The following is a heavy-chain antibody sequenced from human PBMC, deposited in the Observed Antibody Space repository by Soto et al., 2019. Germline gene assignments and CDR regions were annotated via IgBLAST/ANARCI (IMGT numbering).Heavy chain of an antibody. CDR2: IYYSGST. J-gene: IGHJ2*01. Sequence: QVQLQESGPGLVKPSQTLSLTCTVSGGSISSGGYYWSWIRQHPGKGLEWIGYIYYSGSTYYNPSLKSRVTISVDTSKNQFSLKLSSVTAADTAVYYCARRISSSWYHWYFDLWGRGTLVTVSS. CDR1: GGSISSGGYY. D-gene: IGHD6-13*01. V-gene: IGHV4-31*03. CDR3: ARRISSSWYHWYFDL.